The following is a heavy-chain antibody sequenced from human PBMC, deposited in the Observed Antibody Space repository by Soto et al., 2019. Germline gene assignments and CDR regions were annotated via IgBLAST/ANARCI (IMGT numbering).Heavy chain of an antibody. CDR2: INTHNGNT. CDR3: TREGSAPYYYYPLDA. Sequence: ASVKVSCKASGYTFTTYGISWVRQAPGEGLEWLGWINTHNGNTNYAQNLQGRVFMTADTSTNTAYMELRSLRSDDTAIYYCTREGSAPYYYYPLDAWGQGTTVTVSS. CDR1: GYTFTTYG. D-gene: IGHD3-10*01. J-gene: IGHJ6*02. V-gene: IGHV1-18*01.